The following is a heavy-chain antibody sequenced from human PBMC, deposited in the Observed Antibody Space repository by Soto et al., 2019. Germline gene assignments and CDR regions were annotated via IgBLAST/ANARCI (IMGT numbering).Heavy chain of an antibody. V-gene: IGHV3-30*18. CDR3: AKAVCSGGTCYPGNFDY. D-gene: IGHD2-15*01. CDR1: GFTFSSYG. Sequence: GGSLRLSCAASGFTFSSYGMHWVRQAPGKGLEWVAFISYDGSNKNYAESVKGRFNISSDNSKNTLHLQMTRLRPEDTAVSHCAKAVCSGGTCYPGNFDYWGQGT. CDR2: ISYDGSNK. J-gene: IGHJ4*02.